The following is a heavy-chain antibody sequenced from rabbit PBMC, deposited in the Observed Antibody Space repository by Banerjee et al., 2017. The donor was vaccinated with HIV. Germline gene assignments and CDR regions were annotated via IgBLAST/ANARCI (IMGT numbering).Heavy chain of an antibody. Sequence: EQLEESGGGLVKPEGSLTLTCKASGVSLNDKDVMCWVRQAPGKGLEWIACINIVTGKSVYASWAKGRFTMSRTSSTTVTLQMTSLTAADTATYFCARETSGGWGVVLYYFRLWGPGTLVTVS. J-gene: IGHJ4*01. CDR1: GVSLNDKDV. D-gene: IGHD4-1*01. CDR3: ARETSGGWGVVLYYFRL. CDR2: INIVTGKS. V-gene: IGHV1S45*01.